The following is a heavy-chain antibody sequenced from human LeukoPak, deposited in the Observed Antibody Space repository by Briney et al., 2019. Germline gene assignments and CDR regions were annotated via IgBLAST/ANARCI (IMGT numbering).Heavy chain of an antibody. CDR2: IRYDGSNK. V-gene: IGHV3-30*02. CDR1: GFTFSSYG. J-gene: IGHJ4*02. D-gene: IGHD3-10*01. Sequence: PGGSLRLSCAASGFTFSSYGMHWVRQAPGKGLEWVAFIRYDGSNKYYADSVKGRFTISRDNSKNTLYLQMNSLRAEDTAVYYCAKDPNEAMVRGVIPGEGWGQGTLVTVSS. CDR3: AKDPNEAMVRGVIPGEG.